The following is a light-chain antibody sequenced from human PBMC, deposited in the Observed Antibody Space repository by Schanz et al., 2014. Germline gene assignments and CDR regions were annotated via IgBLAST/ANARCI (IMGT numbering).Light chain of an antibody. V-gene: IGLV1-40*01. CDR1: SSNIGADYE. J-gene: IGLJ3*02. CDR2: GNT. Sequence: QSVLTQPPSVSGAPGQRVTISCTGSSSNIGADYEVHWYLQLPGTAPKVLINGNTNRPSGAPDRFSASKSGTSASLAISGLRSEDEADYYCATWDDSLLFGGGTKLTVL. CDR3: ATWDDSLL.